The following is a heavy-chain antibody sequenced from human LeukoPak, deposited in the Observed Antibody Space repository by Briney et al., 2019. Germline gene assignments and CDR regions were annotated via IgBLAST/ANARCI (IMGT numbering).Heavy chain of an antibody. V-gene: IGHV1-18*01. J-gene: IGHJ4*02. Sequence: ASVKVSCKASGYTFTSYGISWVRQAPGQGLEWMGWISAYNGNTNYAQKLQGRVTITRDTSASTAYKELSSLRSEDTAVYYCARGTPEYYGSGSYLDYWGQGTLVTVSS. CDR1: GYTFTSYG. CDR2: ISAYNGNT. CDR3: ARGTPEYYGSGSYLDY. D-gene: IGHD3-10*01.